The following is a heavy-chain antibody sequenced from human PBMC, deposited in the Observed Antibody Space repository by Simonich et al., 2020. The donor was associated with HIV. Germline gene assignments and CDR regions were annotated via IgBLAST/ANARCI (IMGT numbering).Heavy chain of an antibody. Sequence: QVRLQQWGAGLLKPSETLSLTCAVYGGSFSGYYWSWIRQPPGKGLEWIGEINHSGSTNYNLSLESRVTIAVDTSKNQFSLRLSSVTVADTAVYYCATTSRVSNNWYRGYWGQGTLVTVSS. J-gene: IGHJ4*02. CDR2: INHSGST. CDR3: ATTSRVSNNWYRGY. V-gene: IGHV4-34*01. CDR1: GGSFSGYY. D-gene: IGHD1-20*01.